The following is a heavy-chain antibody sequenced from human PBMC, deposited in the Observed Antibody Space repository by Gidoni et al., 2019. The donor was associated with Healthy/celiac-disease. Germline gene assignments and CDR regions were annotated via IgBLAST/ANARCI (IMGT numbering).Heavy chain of an antibody. D-gene: IGHD6-13*01. CDR3: ARDRYSGRSSSWYEPQDY. Sequence: EVQLVESGGGLVQPGGSLRLSCAASGFTVSSTYMSWVRQAPGKGLEWVSVIYSGGSTYYADSVKGRFTISRDNSKNTLYLQMNSLRAEDTAVYYCARDRYSGRSSSWYEPQDYWGQGTLVTVSS. V-gene: IGHV3-66*01. CDR1: GFTVSSTY. J-gene: IGHJ4*02. CDR2: IYSGGST.